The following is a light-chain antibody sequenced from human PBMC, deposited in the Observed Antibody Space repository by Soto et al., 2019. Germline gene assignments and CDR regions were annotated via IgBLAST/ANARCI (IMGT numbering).Light chain of an antibody. CDR1: SSDVGGYNY. Sequence: QSVLTQPPSASGSPGQSVTISCTGTSSDVGGYNYVSWYQQHPGKAPKLMIYEVSKRPSGVPDRFSGSKSGNTASLAITGLRSDDEADYYCATWDDDLYTPIIGGGTKLTVL. CDR3: ATWDDDLYTPI. CDR2: EVS. V-gene: IGLV2-8*01. J-gene: IGLJ2*01.